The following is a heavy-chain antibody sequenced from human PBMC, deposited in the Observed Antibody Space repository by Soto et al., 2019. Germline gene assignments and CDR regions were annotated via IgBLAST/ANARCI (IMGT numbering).Heavy chain of an antibody. CDR2: IYYGGST. CDR1: GGSISTYY. D-gene: IGHD5-18*01. Sequence: TSETLSLTCTVSGGSISTYYWSWIRQPPGKGLEWIGYIYYGGSTNHNPSLNSRVTFSVNTSRNQISLSLSSVTAADTAVYYCARSANSNGLVFDYWGQGTLVTVSS. CDR3: ARSANSNGLVFDY. V-gene: IGHV4-59*01. J-gene: IGHJ4*02.